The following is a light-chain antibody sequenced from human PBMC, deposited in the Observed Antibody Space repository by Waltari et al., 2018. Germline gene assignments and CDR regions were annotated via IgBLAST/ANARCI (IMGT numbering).Light chain of an antibody. V-gene: IGLV2-14*01. Sequence: QSALTQPASVSGSPGQSTTIPCSGTASDVGAYDFVSWFQQHPGKAPHLIIYEVSNRPSGISNRFSASKSGNTASLTISWLQAEDEADYYCSSYTTSSAPGVFGTGTRVTVL. CDR1: ASDVGAYDF. CDR3: SSYTTSSAPGV. J-gene: IGLJ1*01. CDR2: EVS.